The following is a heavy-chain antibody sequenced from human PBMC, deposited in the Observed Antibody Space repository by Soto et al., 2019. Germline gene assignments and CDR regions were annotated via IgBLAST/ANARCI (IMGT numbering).Heavy chain of an antibody. D-gene: IGHD3-16*02. CDR3: AREPADFGDLSPYLDS. J-gene: IGHJ4*02. V-gene: IGHV3-64*01. CDR1: GFTFSSYL. Sequence: GGSLILSCAASGFTFSSYLMHLVRPGQGKGLEYVSGISSNGGNIYYANSVKGRFTISRDNSKNTVFLQMGSLRAEDMGVYFCAREPADFGDLSPYLDSCGQGALVTVSS. CDR2: ISSNGGNI.